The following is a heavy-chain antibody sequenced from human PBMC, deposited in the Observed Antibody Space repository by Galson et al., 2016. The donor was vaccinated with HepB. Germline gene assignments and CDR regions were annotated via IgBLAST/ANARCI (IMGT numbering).Heavy chain of an antibody. V-gene: IGHV4-31*03. D-gene: IGHD6-19*01. Sequence: TLSLTCTVSGGSISSGGYYWSWIRQHPGKGLEWIGYIYYSGSTYYNPSLKSRVTISVDTSKNQFSLRLTSVTAADTAVYYCARTWGSYSNGWPFDYWGQGTQVIVSS. CDR3: ARTWGSYSNGWPFDY. J-gene: IGHJ4*02. CDR2: IYYSGST. CDR1: GGSISSGGYY.